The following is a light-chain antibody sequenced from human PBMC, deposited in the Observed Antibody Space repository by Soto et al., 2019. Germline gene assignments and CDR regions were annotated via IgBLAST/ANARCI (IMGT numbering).Light chain of an antibody. J-gene: IGKJ1*01. V-gene: IGKV1-39*01. CDR2: AAS. CDR3: QQTHNPPWT. Sequence: DIQMTQSPSSLSASVGDIVTITCRASQNIFNYLNWYQKKPGKAPNLLIYAASSLQSGVPLRFSGSGSGTDFTLNISSLQPEDFATCYCQQTHNPPWTFGQGTEVEIK. CDR1: QNIFNY.